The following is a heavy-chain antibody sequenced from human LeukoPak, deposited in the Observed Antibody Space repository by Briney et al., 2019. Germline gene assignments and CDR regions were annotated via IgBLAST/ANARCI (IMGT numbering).Heavy chain of an antibody. V-gene: IGHV3-30*02. CDR3: GKHDSSSDY. CDR1: GFIFSTYG. D-gene: IGHD3-22*01. CDR2: IRSDGSXK. Sequence: GGSLRLSCAASGFIFSTYGMHXXXXXPGKXXEWVAFIRSDGSXKSXAGSVMGRXXXXRXXSXXTLHLQMNTLRAEDTAVYYCGKHDSSSDYWGQGTLVTVSS. J-gene: IGHJ4*02.